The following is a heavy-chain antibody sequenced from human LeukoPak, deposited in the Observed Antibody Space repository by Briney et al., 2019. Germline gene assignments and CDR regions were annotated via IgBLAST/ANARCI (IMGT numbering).Heavy chain of an antibody. J-gene: IGHJ4*02. D-gene: IGHD6-13*01. CDR2: ISGSGGST. V-gene: IGHV3-23*01. CDR1: GFTFSSYA. CDR3: AMKRQQLDVDY. Sequence: GGSLRLSCAASGFTFSSYAMSWVRQAPGKGLEWVSAISGSGGSTYYADSVKGRFTISRDNSRHTLYLQMNSLRAEDTAVYYCAMKRQQLDVDYWGQGTLVTVSS.